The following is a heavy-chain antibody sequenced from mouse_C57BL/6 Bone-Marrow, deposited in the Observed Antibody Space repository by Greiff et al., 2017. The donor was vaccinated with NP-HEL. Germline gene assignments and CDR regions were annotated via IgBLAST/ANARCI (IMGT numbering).Heavy chain of an antibody. J-gene: IGHJ1*03. CDR1: GFSLTSYG. V-gene: IGHV2-5*01. Sequence: QVQLKESGPGLVQPSQCLSITCTVSGFSLTSYGVHWVRQSPGKGLEWLGVIWRGGSTDYNAAFMSRLSITKDNSKSQVFFKMSSLQADDTAIYYCAKNGGTGEWYFDVWGTGTTVTVSS. D-gene: IGHD4-1*01. CDR3: AKNGGTGEWYFDV. CDR2: IWRGGST.